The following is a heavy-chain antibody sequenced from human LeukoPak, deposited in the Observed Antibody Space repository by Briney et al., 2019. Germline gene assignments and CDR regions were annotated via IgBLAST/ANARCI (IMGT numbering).Heavy chain of an antibody. CDR2: IYYSGST. V-gene: IGHV4-59*12. J-gene: IGHJ4*02. D-gene: IGHD3-10*01. CDR1: GGSISSYY. CDR3: AREMSITMVRGVIGY. Sequence: SETLSLTCTVSGGSISSYYWSWIRQPPGKGLEWIGYIYYSGSTNYNPSLKSRVTISVDTSKNQFSLKLSSVTAADTAVYYCAREMSITMVRGVIGYWGQGTLVTVSS.